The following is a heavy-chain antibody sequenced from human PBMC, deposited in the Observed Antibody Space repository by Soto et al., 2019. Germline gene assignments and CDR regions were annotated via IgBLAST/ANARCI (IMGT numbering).Heavy chain of an antibody. CDR3: ARPVGDGYNYVSHPFDY. CDR1: GYSFTSYW. Sequence: GESLKISCKGSGYSFTSYWISWVRQMPGKGLEWMGRIDPSDSYTNYSPSFQGHVTISADKSISTAYLQWSSLKASDTAMYYCARPVGDGYNYVSHPFDYWGQGTLVTVSS. V-gene: IGHV5-10-1*01. D-gene: IGHD5-12*01. CDR2: IDPSDSYT. J-gene: IGHJ4*02.